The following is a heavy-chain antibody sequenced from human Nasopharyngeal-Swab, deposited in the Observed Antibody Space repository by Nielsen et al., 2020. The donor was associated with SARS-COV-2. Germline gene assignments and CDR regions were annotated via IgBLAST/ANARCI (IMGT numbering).Heavy chain of an antibody. CDR2: ISSNRGST. V-gene: IGHV3-64*01. CDR3: ATGPEGFDY. Sequence: GESLKISCAASGFTFSSYAMHWVRQAPGKGLEYVSAISSNRGSTYYANSVKGRFTISRDNSKNTLYLQMGSLRAEDMAVYYCATGPEGFDYWGQGTLVTVSS. CDR1: GFTFSSYA. J-gene: IGHJ4*02.